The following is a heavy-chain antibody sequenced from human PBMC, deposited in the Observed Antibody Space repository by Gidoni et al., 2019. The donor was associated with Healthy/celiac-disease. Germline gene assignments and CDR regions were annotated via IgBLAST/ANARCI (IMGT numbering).Heavy chain of an antibody. CDR3: TTLLEWELLIY. Sequence: EVQLVESGGGLVKPGGYLRLSCAASGVTCSNAGRNWVRQATGKGLGCVVRIKSKTDGGTTDYSAPLKGRFTISRYDSKNTLYLQMNRLKTEDTAVYYCTTLLEWELLIYWGQGTLFTFSS. D-gene: IGHD1-26*01. CDR1: GVTCSNAG. V-gene: IGHV3-15*07. CDR2: IKSKTDGGTT. J-gene: IGHJ4*02.